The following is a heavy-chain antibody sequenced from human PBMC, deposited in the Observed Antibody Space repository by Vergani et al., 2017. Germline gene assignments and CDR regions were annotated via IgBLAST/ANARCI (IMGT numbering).Heavy chain of an antibody. J-gene: IGHJ6*02. CDR3: ARDGGYSYGYRNYYYGMDV. V-gene: IGHV1-18*04. D-gene: IGHD5-18*01. CDR2: ISAYNGNT. CDR1: GYTFTGYY. Sequence: QVQLVQSGAEVKKPGASVKVSCKASGYTFTGYYMHWVRQAPGQGLEWMGWISAYNGNTNYAQKLQGRVTMTTDTSTSTAYMELRSLRSDDTAVYYCARDGGYSYGYRNYYYGMDVWGQGTTVTVSS.